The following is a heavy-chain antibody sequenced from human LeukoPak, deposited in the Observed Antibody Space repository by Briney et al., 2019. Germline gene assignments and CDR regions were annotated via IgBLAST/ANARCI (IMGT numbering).Heavy chain of an antibody. CDR1: GFTFDDYA. CDR3: AKDKRNSWSHGVLTY. Sequence: GGSLRLSCAASGFTFDDYAMHWVRQAPGKGLEWVSGINWNSEDIVYANSVKGRFSISRDNAKNALHLQMNSLRTEDTAFYFCAKDKRNSWSHGVLTYWGQGTLVTVSS. V-gene: IGHV3-9*01. J-gene: IGHJ4*02. D-gene: IGHD6-13*01. CDR2: INWNSEDI.